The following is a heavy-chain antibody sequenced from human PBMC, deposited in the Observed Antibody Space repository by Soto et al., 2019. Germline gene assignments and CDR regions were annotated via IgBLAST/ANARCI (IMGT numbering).Heavy chain of an antibody. J-gene: IGHJ4*02. Sequence: EVQLVDSGGGWVQPGRSLTLSCTASGFNLGDYALSWFRQAPGKGLEWVGFIRSKAFDETTEYAASVRGRLVMSRDDSKNIAYLQMNSLTAEDTATYYCTRAPIQTAYWGQGTLVPVSS. D-gene: IGHD2-2*02. CDR2: IRSKAFDETT. CDR3: TRAPIQTAY. V-gene: IGHV3-49*03. CDR1: GFNLGDYA.